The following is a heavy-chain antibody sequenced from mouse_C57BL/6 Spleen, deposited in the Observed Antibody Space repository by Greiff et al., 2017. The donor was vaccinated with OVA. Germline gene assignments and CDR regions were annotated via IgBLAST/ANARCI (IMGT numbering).Heavy chain of an antibody. D-gene: IGHD2-1*01. J-gene: IGHJ1*03. Sequence: EVQLMESEGGLVQPGSSMKLSCTASGFTFSDYYMDWVRQVPEKGLEWVANINYDGGSTYYLDTLKSRFIISRDNAKNILYLQMSSLKSEDTATYYCARETGRRNYGCWYFDVWGTGTTVTVSS. CDR3: ARETGRRNYGCWYFDV. V-gene: IGHV5-16*01. CDR2: INYDGGST. CDR1: GFTFSDYY.